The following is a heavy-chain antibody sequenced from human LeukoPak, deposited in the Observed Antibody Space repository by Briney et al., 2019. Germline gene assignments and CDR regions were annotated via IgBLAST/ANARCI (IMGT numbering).Heavy chain of an antibody. CDR2: IYYSGST. CDR1: GGSITSYY. Sequence: PSETLSLTCSVSGGSITSYYRSWIRQPPGKGLEWIGYIYYSGSTNFNPSLKSRVTMSLDTSRNQFSLKLTSLTAADTAVYYCARGAMATTPFFDYWGQGTLVTVSS. CDR3: ARGAMATTPFFDY. V-gene: IGHV4-59*01. J-gene: IGHJ4*02. D-gene: IGHD5-24*01.